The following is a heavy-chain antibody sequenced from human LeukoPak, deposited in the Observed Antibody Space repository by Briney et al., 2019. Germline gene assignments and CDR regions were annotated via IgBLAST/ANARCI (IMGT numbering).Heavy chain of an antibody. D-gene: IGHD5-18*01. CDR3: ARHGPAMVTG. V-gene: IGHV4-34*01. J-gene: IGHJ4*02. CDR2: INHSGST. CDR1: GGSFSGYY. Sequence: PSETLSLTCAVYGGSFSGYYWSWIRQPPGKGLEWIGEINHSGSTNYNPSLKSRVTISVDTSKNQFSLKLSSVTAADTAVYYCARHGPAMVTGWGQGTPVTVSS.